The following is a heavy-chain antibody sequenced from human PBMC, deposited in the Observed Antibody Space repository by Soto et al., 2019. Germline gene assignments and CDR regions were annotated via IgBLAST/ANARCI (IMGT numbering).Heavy chain of an antibody. V-gene: IGHV1-18*01. Sequence: QVQLVQSGAEVKKPGASVKVSCKASGYTFTSYGISWVRQAPGQGLEWMGWISAYNGNTNYAQKLQGRVTMTTDTSTSTAYMELRGLRSDDTVVYYCARVAMALISYYYYGMDVWGQGTTVTVSS. J-gene: IGHJ6*02. CDR3: ARVAMALISYYYYGMDV. CDR2: ISAYNGNT. D-gene: IGHD5-18*01. CDR1: GYTFTSYG.